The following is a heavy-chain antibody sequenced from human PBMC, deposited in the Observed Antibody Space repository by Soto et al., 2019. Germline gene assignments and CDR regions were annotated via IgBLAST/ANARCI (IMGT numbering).Heavy chain of an antibody. CDR1: GGSISGYY. CDR3: ASGYDYEANDSFDI. V-gene: IGHV4-59*01. Sequence: QVQLQESGPGLVRPSETLSLTCTVSGGSISGYYWSWIRQPPGKGLEWIGYIYYSGSTNYNPSLKSRVTMSIDTSKSQFSLKLISVTAAYTAVYYCASGYDYEANDSFDIWGQGTMVTVSS. D-gene: IGHD5-12*01. J-gene: IGHJ3*02. CDR2: IYYSGST.